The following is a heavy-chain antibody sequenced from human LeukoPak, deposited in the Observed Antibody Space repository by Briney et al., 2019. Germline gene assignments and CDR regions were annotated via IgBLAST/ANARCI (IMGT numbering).Heavy chain of an antibody. CDR2: ISYDGSNK. CDR1: GFTFSSYG. V-gene: IGHV3-30*18. J-gene: IGHJ5*02. Sequence: GRSLRLSCAASGFTFSSYGMHWVRKAPGKGLEWVAVISYDGSNKYYADSVKGRFTISRDNSKNTLYLQMNSLRAEDTAVYYCAKTIYYDTSSGGWFDPWGQGTLVTVSS. D-gene: IGHD3-22*01. CDR3: AKTIYYDTSSGGWFDP.